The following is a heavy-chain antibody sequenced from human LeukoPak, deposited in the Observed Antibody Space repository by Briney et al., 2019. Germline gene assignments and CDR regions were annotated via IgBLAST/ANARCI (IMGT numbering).Heavy chain of an antibody. D-gene: IGHD3-3*01. CDR3: TGQYYDFWSGYYTRWFDP. Sequence: ASVKVSCKASGYTFTSYYMHWVRQAPGQGLEWMGIINPSGGSTSYAQKFQGRVTMTRDMSTSTVYMELSSLRSEDTAVYYCTGQYYDFWSGYYTRWFDPWGQGTLVTVSS. V-gene: IGHV1-46*01. J-gene: IGHJ5*02. CDR1: GYTFTSYY. CDR2: INPSGGST.